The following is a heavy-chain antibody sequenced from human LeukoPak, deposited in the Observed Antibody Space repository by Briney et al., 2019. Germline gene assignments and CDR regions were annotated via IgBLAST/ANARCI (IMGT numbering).Heavy chain of an antibody. J-gene: IGHJ4*02. CDR2: INHSGST. CDR3: ARRCYYDRSGFSLCYYFDR. D-gene: IGHD3-22*01. V-gene: IGHV4-34*01. Sequence: SGTLSLTCAVYGGSFSGYYWSWIRQPPGKGQEWIGEINHSGSTNYNPSLKSRVTISVDTSKNQFSLNLRSVTAADTAMYFCARRCYYDRSGFSLCYYFDRWGQGTLVTVSP. CDR1: GGSFSGYY.